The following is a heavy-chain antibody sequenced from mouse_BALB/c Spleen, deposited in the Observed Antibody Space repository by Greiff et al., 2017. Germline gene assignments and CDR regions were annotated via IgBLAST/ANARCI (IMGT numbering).Heavy chain of an antibody. D-gene: IGHD2-14*01. CDR1: GDSITSGY. V-gene: IGHV3-8*02. J-gene: IGHJ4*01. Sequence: EVKLVESGPSLVKPSQTLSLTCSVTGDSITSGYWNWIRKFPGNKLEYMGYISYSGSTNYNPSLKSRISITRDTSKNQFFLQLNSVTTEDTATYYCARGAYYRPTGYAMDYWGQGTSVTVSS. CDR3: ARGAYYRPTGYAMDY. CDR2: ISYSGST.